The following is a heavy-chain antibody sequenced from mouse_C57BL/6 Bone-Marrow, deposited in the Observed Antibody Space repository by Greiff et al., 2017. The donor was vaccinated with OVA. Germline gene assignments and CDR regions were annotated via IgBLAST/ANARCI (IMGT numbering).Heavy chain of an antibody. CDR3: ARDGVYYGDYARDD. D-gene: IGHD1-2*01. CDR1: GYTFTSYW. CDR2: IDPSDSYT. J-gene: IGHJ4*01. Sequence: VQLQQPGAELVMPGASVKLSCKASGYTFTSYWMHWVKQRPGQGLEWIGEIDPSDSYTNYNQKFKGKSTLTVDKSSSTAYMQLSSLTSEDSAVYDCARDGVYYGDYARDDWGQGTSVTVSA. V-gene: IGHV1-69*01.